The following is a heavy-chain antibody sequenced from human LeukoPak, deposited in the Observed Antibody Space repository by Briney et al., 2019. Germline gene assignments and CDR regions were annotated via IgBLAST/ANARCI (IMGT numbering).Heavy chain of an antibody. Sequence: PSETLSLTCTVSGGSISSSSYYWGWIRQPPGKGLEWIGSIYYSGSTYYNPSLKSRVTISVDTSKNQFSLKLSSVTAADTAVYYCARVEFGDYYFDYWGQGTLVTVSS. CDR3: ARVEFGDYYFDY. J-gene: IGHJ4*02. V-gene: IGHV4-39*07. CDR2: IYYSGST. D-gene: IGHD4-17*01. CDR1: GGSISSSSYY.